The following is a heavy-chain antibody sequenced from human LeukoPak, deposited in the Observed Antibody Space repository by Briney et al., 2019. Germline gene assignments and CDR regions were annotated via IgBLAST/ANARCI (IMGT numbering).Heavy chain of an antibody. CDR2: INDNGRI. CDR1: GGSFSNYY. Sequence: TSETLSLTCAVYGGSFSNYYWSWIRQSPGKGLEWIGEINDNGRINYNPSLMTRVTISIDTSKKQFSLTVNFVTAAATAVYYCARRWNYGTNYYMDVWDKGTTVTVSS. CDR3: ARRWNYGTNYYMDV. V-gene: IGHV4-34*01. J-gene: IGHJ6*03. D-gene: IGHD1-7*01.